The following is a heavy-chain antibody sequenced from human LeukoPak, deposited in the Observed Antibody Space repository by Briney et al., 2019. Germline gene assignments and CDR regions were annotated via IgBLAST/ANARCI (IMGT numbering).Heavy chain of an antibody. Sequence: PSETLSLTCTVSGGSTSNYYWSWIRQPPGKGLEWIGYIYYSGSTNYNPSLKGRVTISVDTSKNQFSLKLSSVTAADTAVYYCARYNSYGFRSIDYWGQGTLVTVSS. V-gene: IGHV4-59*01. CDR1: GGSTSNYY. CDR2: IYYSGST. J-gene: IGHJ4*02. CDR3: ARYNSYGFRSIDY. D-gene: IGHD5-18*01.